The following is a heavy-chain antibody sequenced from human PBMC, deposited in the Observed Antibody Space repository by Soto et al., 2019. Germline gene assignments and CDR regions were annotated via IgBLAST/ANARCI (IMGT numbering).Heavy chain of an antibody. D-gene: IGHD3-10*01. Sequence: SDPLSLTCAVYGGSYSGYYRSWLSQHPGKGQGWVGEINHSGSSNYKPPLKSRGSISVDTSKNQFTLQLSSVAAADTAVYYCARGLLWFGKYYYGMGVWGQGTTVTVS. CDR1: GGSYSGYY. J-gene: IGHJ6*02. CDR3: ARGLLWFGKYYYGMGV. CDR2: INHSGSS. V-gene: IGHV4-34*01.